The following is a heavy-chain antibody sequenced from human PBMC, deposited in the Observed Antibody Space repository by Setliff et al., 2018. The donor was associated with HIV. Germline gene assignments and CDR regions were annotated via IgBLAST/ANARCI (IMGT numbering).Heavy chain of an antibody. Sequence: LRLSCGASGFTFSDIEMNWVRQAPGKGLEWVSYITSSGDAIYYADSVKGRFTISRDNAKNSLYLQMNSLRAEDTAVYYCVRDSAASVWVGASVYYFDFWGQGIQVTVSS. J-gene: IGHJ4*02. CDR1: GFTFSDIE. D-gene: IGHD1-26*01. CDR2: ITSSGDAI. CDR3: VRDSAASVWVGASVYYFDF. V-gene: IGHV3-48*03.